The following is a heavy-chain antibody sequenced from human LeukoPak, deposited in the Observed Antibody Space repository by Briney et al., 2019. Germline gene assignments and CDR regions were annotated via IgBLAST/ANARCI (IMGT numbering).Heavy chain of an antibody. D-gene: IGHD5-18*01. CDR1: GFTFSSNA. CDR3: ARVGYNFGLDY. CDR2: ISGSGGGT. Sequence: GGSLRLSCSASGFTFSSNATSWVRQASGKGLEWVAGISGSGGGTYYADSMKGRFTISRDNSKNTLSLQINSLRVEDTAVYYCARVGYNFGLDYWGQGALVTVSS. V-gene: IGHV3-23*01. J-gene: IGHJ4*02.